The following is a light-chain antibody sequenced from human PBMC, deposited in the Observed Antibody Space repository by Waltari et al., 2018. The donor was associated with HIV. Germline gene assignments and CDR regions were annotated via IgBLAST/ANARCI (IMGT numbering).Light chain of an antibody. CDR2: GNT. V-gene: IGLV2-14*01. CDR1: SDDIGLYNF. J-gene: IGLJ2*01. Sequence: QSALTQPASVSGSPGQSITISCTGTSDDIGLYNFVSWNQKHPAKAPQLIIYGNTNRPSGVSYRFSGSESDNTASLTISGLQAEDEADYYCSSFATSDTLLFGGGTKLTVL. CDR3: SSFATSDTLL.